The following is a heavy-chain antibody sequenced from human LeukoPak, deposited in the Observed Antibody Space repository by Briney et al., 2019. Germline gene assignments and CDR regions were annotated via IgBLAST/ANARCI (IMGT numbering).Heavy chain of an antibody. CDR2: INHSGST. J-gene: IGHJ6*03. CDR3: ARVRSKDGWRSYGSYYYYYYMDV. Sequence: PSETLSLTCAVYGGSFSGYYWSWIRQPPGKGLEWIGEINHSGSTNYNPSLKSRVTISVDTSKNQFSLKLSSVTAADTAVYYCARVRSKDGWRSYGSYYYYYYMDVWGKGTTVTISS. V-gene: IGHV4-34*01. CDR1: GGSFSGYY. D-gene: IGHD3-16*01.